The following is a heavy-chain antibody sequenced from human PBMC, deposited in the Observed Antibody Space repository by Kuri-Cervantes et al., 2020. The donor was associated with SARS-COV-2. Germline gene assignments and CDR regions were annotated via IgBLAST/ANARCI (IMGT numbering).Heavy chain of an antibody. Sequence: ASVKVSCKVSGYTLTELSMHWVRQAPGKGLEWMGWINTNSGGTNYAQKFQGRVTMTRDTSISTAYMELSRLRSDDTAVYYCAREVKSMIVVARGDAFDIWGQGTMVTVSS. CDR3: AREVKSMIVVARGDAFDI. D-gene: IGHD3-22*01. CDR1: GYTLTELS. V-gene: IGHV1-2*02. CDR2: INTNSGGT. J-gene: IGHJ3*02.